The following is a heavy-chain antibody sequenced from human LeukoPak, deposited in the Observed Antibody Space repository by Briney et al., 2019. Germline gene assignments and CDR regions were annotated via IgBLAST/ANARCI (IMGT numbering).Heavy chain of an antibody. V-gene: IGHV4-34*01. CDR3: ARHLYTRRYSSSWYGWGDAFDL. Sequence: SETLSLTCAGYGESFSGYYWRWIRQPPGKGLEWIGEIDHSGSTNYNPSLKSRVTISVDTSKNQFSLKLSSVTAADTAVYYCARHLYTRRYSSSWYGWGDAFDLWGQGTMVTVSS. J-gene: IGHJ3*01. CDR1: GESFSGYY. CDR2: IDHSGST. D-gene: IGHD6-13*01.